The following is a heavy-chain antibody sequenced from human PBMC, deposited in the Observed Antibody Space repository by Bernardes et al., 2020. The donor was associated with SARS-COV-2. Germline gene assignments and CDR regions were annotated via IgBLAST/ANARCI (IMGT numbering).Heavy chain of an antibody. V-gene: IGHV2-70*04. CDR2: IDWDDDK. J-gene: IGHJ4*02. Sequence: SGNTPWKPTQTITLTCPFSGFSLSPSGMRVSWIRQPPGKALEWLSRIDWDDDKFYSTSLKTRLTISKDTSKNQVVLTMTNMDPVDTATYYCARTRPSGWNDYWGQGTLGTVSS. D-gene: IGHD6-19*01. CDR1: GFSLSPSGMR. CDR3: ARTRPSGWNDY.